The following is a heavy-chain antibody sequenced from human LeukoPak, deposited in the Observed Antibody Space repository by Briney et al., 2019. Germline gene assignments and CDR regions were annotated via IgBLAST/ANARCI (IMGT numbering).Heavy chain of an antibody. CDR1: GDSFSNYW. Sequence: GESLKISCKGTGDSFSNYWIGWVRQMPGKGLEWMGIIYPGDSDTRYIPSFQGQVNISVDKSISTAYLQWSSLKASDTAMYYCATTHYFGSGTYGGWFDPWGQGTLVSVSS. CDR3: ATTHYFGSGTYGGWFDP. J-gene: IGHJ5*02. V-gene: IGHV5-51*01. D-gene: IGHD3-10*01. CDR2: IYPGDSDT.